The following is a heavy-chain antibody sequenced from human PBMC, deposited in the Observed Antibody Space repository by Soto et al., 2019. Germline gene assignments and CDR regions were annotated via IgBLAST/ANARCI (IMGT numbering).Heavy chain of an antibody. V-gene: IGHV5-51*01. CDR1: GYSFTSYW. D-gene: IGHD2-8*02. J-gene: IGHJ5*02. CDR3: ARGYCTASICDPWFDP. Sequence: GESLKISCKGSGYSFTSYWIGWVRQMPGKGLEWMGIIYPGDSDTRYSPSFQGQVTISVDKSISTAYLQWSSLKASDSAMYYCARGYCTASICDPWFDPWGQGTLVTVSS. CDR2: IYPGDSDT.